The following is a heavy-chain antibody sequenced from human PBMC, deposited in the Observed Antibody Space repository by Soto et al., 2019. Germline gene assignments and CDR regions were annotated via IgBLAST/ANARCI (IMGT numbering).Heavy chain of an antibody. CDR1: EYTFTSYA. Sequence: GASVKVSCKASEYTFTSYAMHWVRQAPGQRLEWMGWINAGNGNTKYSQKFQGRVTITRDTSASTAYMELSSLRSEDTAVYYCARAPSWWYFDLWGRGTLVTVSS. CDR2: INAGNGNT. CDR3: ARAPSWWYFDL. J-gene: IGHJ2*01. V-gene: IGHV1-3*01.